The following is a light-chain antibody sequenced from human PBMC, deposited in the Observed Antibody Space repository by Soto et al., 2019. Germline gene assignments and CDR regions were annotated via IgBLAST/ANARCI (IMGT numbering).Light chain of an antibody. CDR1: QGVGTY. CDR3: QQRSNWPPVT. V-gene: IGKV3-11*01. Sequence: ELVLTQSPASLSLSPGERATLSCRASQGVGTYLAWYQQKPGQAPRLLIYDSSNRATGIPARFSGSGSGTDFTLTISSLEPEDLAVYYCQQRSNWPPVTFGGGTKLQIK. CDR2: DSS. J-gene: IGKJ4*01.